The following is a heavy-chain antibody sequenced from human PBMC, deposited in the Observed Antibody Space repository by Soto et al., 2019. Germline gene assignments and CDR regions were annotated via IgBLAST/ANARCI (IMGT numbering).Heavy chain of an antibody. CDR1: GGSISSSSYY. J-gene: IGHJ5*02. Sequence: SETLSLTCTVSGGSISSSSYYWGWIRQPPGKGLEWIGSIYYSGSTYYNPSLKSRVTISVDTSKNQFSLKLSSVTAADTAVYYCARRGYGSGNNWFDPWGQGTLVTVSS. D-gene: IGHD3-10*01. CDR3: ARRGYGSGNNWFDP. V-gene: IGHV4-39*01. CDR2: IYYSGST.